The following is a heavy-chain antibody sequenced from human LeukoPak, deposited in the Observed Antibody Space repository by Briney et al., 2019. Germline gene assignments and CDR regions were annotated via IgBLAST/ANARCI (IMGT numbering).Heavy chain of an antibody. J-gene: IGHJ4*02. CDR2: IYYSGST. V-gene: IGHV4-59*01. CDR1: GGSISSYY. Sequence: SETLSLTCTVSGGSISSYYWSWIRQPPGKGLEWIGYIYYSGSTNYNPSLKSRVTISVDTSKNQFSLKLSPVTAADTAVYYCARAPYSGYDDYFDYWGQGTLVTVSS. D-gene: IGHD5-12*01. CDR3: ARAPYSGYDDYFDY.